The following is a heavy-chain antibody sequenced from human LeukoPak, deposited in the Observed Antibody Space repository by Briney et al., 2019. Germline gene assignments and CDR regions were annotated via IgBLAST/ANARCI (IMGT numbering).Heavy chain of an antibody. CDR1: GFTFSSYE. CDR3: ARRYCSSTSCLFDY. J-gene: IGHJ4*02. CDR2: ISSSGTTI. V-gene: IGHV3-48*03. D-gene: IGHD2-2*01. Sequence: GGPLRLSCAASGFTFSSYEMNWVRQAPGKGLEWVSYISSSGTTIYYADSVKGRFTISRDNAKNSLYLQMNSLRAEDTAGYYCARRYCSSTSCLFDYWGQGTLVTVSS.